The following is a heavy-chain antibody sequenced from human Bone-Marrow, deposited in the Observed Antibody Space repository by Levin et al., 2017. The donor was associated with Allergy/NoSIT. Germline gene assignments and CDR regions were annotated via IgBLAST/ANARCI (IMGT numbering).Heavy chain of an antibody. D-gene: IGHD3-3*01. CDR2: IYYSGST. CDR3: ARSSFWSGYYTNYYYYMDV. CDR1: GGSISSGGYY. Sequence: PSETLSLTCTVSGGSISSGGYYWSWIRQHPGKGLEWIGYIYYSGSTYYNPSLKSRVTISVDTSKNQFSLKLSSVTAADTAVYYCARSSFWSGYYTNYYYYMDVWGKGTTVTVSS. J-gene: IGHJ6*03. V-gene: IGHV4-31*03.